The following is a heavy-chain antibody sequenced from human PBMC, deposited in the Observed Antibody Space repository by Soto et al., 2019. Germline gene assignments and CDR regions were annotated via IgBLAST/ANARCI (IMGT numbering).Heavy chain of an antibody. CDR3: ASGHGRQNLDY. J-gene: IGHJ4*02. CDR1: GYTFSSYY. Sequence: QVQLVQSGAEVKKPGASVTVSCKTSGYTFSSYYIHWMRQAPGQGLALLGWINPQSDGTAYAPRFQGWVTMAANMCIRTVYMETRRLKSDDAAIYLCASGHGRQNLDYWGQGTLVTVSS. V-gene: IGHV1-2*04. CDR2: INPQSDGT.